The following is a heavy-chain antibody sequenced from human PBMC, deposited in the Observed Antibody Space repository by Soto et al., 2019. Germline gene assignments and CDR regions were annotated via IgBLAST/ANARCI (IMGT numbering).Heavy chain of an antibody. J-gene: IGHJ5*01. CDR2: IIPVFGTA. Sequence: QVQLVQSGAEVKKHGSSVKVSCTASGGVFRNYAINWVRQAPGQGLEWMGGIIPVFGTADYPQKFQGRVTITADESTTTAYMELTSLKTEDTAVYFCARDRWGSYSFDSWGQGTLVTVAS. D-gene: IGHD1-26*01. V-gene: IGHV1-69*01. CDR3: ARDRWGSYSFDS. CDR1: GGVFRNYA.